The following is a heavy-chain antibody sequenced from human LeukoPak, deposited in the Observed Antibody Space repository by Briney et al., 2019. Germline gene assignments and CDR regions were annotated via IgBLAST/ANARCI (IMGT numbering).Heavy chain of an antibody. CDR1: GFTFSNAW. D-gene: IGHD4-17*01. CDR3: TKFDYAAFEY. Sequence: PGGSLRLSCVASGFTFSNAWMSWVRQAPGKGLEWVGRIKSKTNGGTTDYAAPVKGRFTISRDDSKNTLYLQMNSLKTEDTAVYCCTKFDYAAFEYWGQGTLVTVSS. V-gene: IGHV3-15*01. J-gene: IGHJ4*02. CDR2: IKSKTNGGTT.